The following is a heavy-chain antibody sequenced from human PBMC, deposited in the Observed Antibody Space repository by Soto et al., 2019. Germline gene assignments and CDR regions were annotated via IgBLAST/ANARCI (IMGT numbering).Heavy chain of an antibody. D-gene: IGHD6-19*01. Sequence: EVQLVESGGGLVQPGRSLRLSCAASGFTFDDYAMHWVRQAPGKGLEWVSGISWTSGTIGYADSVKGRFTISRDNAKNSLYLQMNSLRAEDTALYYCAKDSCSGRYHYYYGMDVWGQGTTVTVSS. V-gene: IGHV3-9*01. J-gene: IGHJ6*02. CDR2: ISWTSGTI. CDR1: GFTFDDYA. CDR3: AKDSCSGRYHYYYGMDV.